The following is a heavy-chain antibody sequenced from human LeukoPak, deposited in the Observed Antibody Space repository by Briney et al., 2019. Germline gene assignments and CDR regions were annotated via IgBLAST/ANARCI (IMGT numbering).Heavy chain of an antibody. Sequence: ASVKVSCKASGGTFSSYAISWVRQAPGHGLEWRGGIIPIFGTANYAQKFQRRVTITADESTSTAYMELSSLKSEDTAVYYCASHMTTVTLAAFDTWGQGTMVTVSS. CDR1: GGTFSSYA. D-gene: IGHD4-17*01. V-gene: IGHV1-69*01. CDR2: IIPIFGTA. CDR3: ASHMTTVTLAAFDT. J-gene: IGHJ3*02.